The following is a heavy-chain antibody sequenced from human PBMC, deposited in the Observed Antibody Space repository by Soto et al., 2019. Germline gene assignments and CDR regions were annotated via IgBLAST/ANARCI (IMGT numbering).Heavy chain of an antibody. CDR3: ARDPIVVVVAADYYFDY. CDR2: ISYDGSNK. J-gene: IGHJ4*02. V-gene: IGHV3-30-3*01. Sequence: PGGSLRLSCAASGFTFSSYAMHWVRQAPGKGLEWVAVISYDGSNKYYADSVKGRFTISRDNSKNTLYLQMNSLRAEDTAVYYCARDPIVVVVAADYYFDYWGQGTLVTVSS. CDR1: GFTFSSYA. D-gene: IGHD2-15*01.